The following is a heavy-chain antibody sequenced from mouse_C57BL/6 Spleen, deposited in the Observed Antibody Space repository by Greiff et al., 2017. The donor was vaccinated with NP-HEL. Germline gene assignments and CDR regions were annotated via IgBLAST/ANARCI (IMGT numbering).Heavy chain of an antibody. Sequence: QVQLQQSGAELVKPGASVKLSCKASGYTFTSYWMQWVKQRPGQGLEWIGEIDPSDSYTNYNQKFKGKATLTVDTSSSTAYMQLSSLTSEDSAVYYCARSGAYYGYDAPMMDYWGQGTSVTVSS. V-gene: IGHV1-50*01. CDR1: GYTFTSYW. D-gene: IGHD2-9*01. CDR2: IDPSDSYT. J-gene: IGHJ4*01. CDR3: ARSGAYYGYDAPMMDY.